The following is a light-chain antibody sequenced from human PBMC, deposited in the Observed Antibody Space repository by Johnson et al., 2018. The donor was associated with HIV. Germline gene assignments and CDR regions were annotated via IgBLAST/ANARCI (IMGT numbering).Light chain of an antibody. CDR3: ASWDSSLSVYV. J-gene: IGLJ1*01. CDR1: SSNIGNNY. Sequence: QSVLTQPPSVSAAPGQKVSISCSGSSSNIGNNYVSWYQQLPGTAPKLLIYENNKRPSGIPDRFSGSKSGTSATLDITGLQTGDEADYYCASWDSSLSVYVFGTGTKVTVL. CDR2: ENN. V-gene: IGLV1-51*02.